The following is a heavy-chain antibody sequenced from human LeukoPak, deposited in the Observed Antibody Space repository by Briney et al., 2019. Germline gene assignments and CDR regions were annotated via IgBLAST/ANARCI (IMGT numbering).Heavy chain of an antibody. V-gene: IGHV3-9*01. CDR1: GFTFENYA. Sequence: GRSLRLSCVASGFTFENYAMHWVRQAPGKGLEWVSGISWNGGSIGYADFAKGRFTISRDNARNSLFLQMNTLKPEDTALYYCAKDRDPPYVGNSYGYYSDYWGQGTLVTVSS. J-gene: IGHJ4*02. CDR2: ISWNGGSI. CDR3: AKDRDPPYVGNSYGYYSDY. D-gene: IGHD5-18*01.